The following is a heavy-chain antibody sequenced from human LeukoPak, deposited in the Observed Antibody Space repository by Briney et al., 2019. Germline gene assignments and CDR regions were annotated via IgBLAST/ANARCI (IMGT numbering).Heavy chain of an antibody. CDR1: GGTFSSYA. CDR3: ARGPVYLPPIAAAGTIYYYYYMDV. J-gene: IGHJ6*03. Sequence: ASVKVSCKASGGTFSSYAISWVRQAPGQGLEWMGGIIPIFGTANYAKKFQGRVTITADESTTTAYMELSSLRSEDTAVYYCARGPVYLPPIAAAGTIYYYYYMDVWGKGTTVTVSS. V-gene: IGHV1-69*13. D-gene: IGHD6-13*01. CDR2: IIPIFGTA.